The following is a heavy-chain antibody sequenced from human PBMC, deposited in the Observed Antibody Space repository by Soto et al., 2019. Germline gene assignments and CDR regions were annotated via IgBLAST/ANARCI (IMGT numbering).Heavy chain of an antibody. D-gene: IGHD4-17*01. CDR1: GGSISSYY. CDR2: IFYSGST. V-gene: IGHV4-59*01. Sequence: QVQLQESGPGLVKPSETLSLTCTVSGGSISSYYWSWIRQPPGKGLEWIGYIFYSGSTNYNPSLKXRFTISVDTSKNQFSLKLSSVTAADTAVYYCARRYGSAFDIWGHGTMVTVSS. CDR3: ARRYGSAFDI. J-gene: IGHJ3*02.